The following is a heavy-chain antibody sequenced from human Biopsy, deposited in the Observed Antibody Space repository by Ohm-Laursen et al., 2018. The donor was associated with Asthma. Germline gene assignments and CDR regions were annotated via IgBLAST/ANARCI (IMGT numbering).Heavy chain of an antibody. CDR1: GFSFSNFA. Sequence: SLRLSCSATGFSFSNFAIHWVRQAPGKGLEWVGVISKDASTQDYTDSVKGRFTMARDNSKNTLDLQMNSLREEDTAVYYCVRDGTDDAFDIWGQGTVVSVSS. D-gene: IGHD1-1*01. CDR2: ISKDASTQ. V-gene: IGHV3-30*10. J-gene: IGHJ3*02. CDR3: VRDGTDDAFDI.